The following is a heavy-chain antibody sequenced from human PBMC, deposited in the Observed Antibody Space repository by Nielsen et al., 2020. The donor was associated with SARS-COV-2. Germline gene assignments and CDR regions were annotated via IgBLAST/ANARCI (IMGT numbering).Heavy chain of an antibody. CDR3: ARHRGSYYKFYFDY. V-gene: IGHV4-59*08. CDR2: IYYSGST. D-gene: IGHD1-26*01. CDR1: GGSISSYY. J-gene: IGHJ4*02. Sequence: SETLSLTCTVSGGSISSYYWSWTRQPPGKGLEWIGYIYYSGSTNYNPSLKSRVTISVDTSKNQFSLKLSTVTAADTAAYYCARHRGSYYKFYFDYWGQGTLVTVSS.